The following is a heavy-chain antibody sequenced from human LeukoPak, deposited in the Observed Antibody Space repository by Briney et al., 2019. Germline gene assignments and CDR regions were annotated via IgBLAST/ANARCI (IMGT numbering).Heavy chain of an antibody. CDR2: IIPILGIA. CDR3: ARDMVRGVLYYYFGMDV. V-gene: IGHV1-69*04. D-gene: IGHD3-10*01. Sequence: SVNVSCKASGGTFSSYAISWVRQAPGQGVEWMGRIIPILGIANYAQKFQGRVTITADKSTSTAYMELSSLRSEDTAVYYCARDMVRGVLYYYFGMDVWGQGTTVTVSS. J-gene: IGHJ6*02. CDR1: GGTFSSYA.